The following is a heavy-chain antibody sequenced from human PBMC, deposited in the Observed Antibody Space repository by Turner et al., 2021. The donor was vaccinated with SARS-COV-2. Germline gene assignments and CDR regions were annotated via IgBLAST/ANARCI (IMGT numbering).Heavy chain of an antibody. V-gene: IGHV3-7*01. CDR3: ARDMGATTGPFDY. Sequence: EVQLVESGGGLVQPGGSLRLSCAASGFTFSSYWMSWVRQAPGKGLEWVANIKQDGSEKYYVDSVKGRFTISRDKAKNSLYLQMNSLRAEDTAVYYCARDMGATTGPFDYWGQGTLVTVSS. CDR2: IKQDGSEK. D-gene: IGHD1-26*01. CDR1: GFTFSSYW. J-gene: IGHJ4*02.